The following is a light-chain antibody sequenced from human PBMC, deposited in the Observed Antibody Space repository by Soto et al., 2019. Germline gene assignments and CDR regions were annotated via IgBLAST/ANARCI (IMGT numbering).Light chain of an antibody. Sequence: QPVLTQSPSASASLGASVKLTCTLSSGHSNYAIAWHQQQSEKGPGYLMKLNSDGSHSKGDGIPDRFSGSSSGAERYLTISSLHSEDEADYYCQTWGSGIVVFGGGTKLTVL. J-gene: IGLJ2*01. CDR2: LNSDGSH. CDR1: SGHSNYA. V-gene: IGLV4-69*01. CDR3: QTWGSGIVV.